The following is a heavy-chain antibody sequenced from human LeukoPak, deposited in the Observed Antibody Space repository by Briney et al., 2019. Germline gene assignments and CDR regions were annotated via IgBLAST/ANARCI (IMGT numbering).Heavy chain of an antibody. Sequence: PSETLSLTCAVSGYSLSSGYYWGWIRQPPGKGLEWIGSIYHSGSTYYNPSLKSRVTISVDTSKNQFSLKLSSVTAADTAVYYCARYSSSWSWGQGTLVTVSS. D-gene: IGHD6-13*01. J-gene: IGHJ5*02. V-gene: IGHV4-38-2*01. CDR1: GYSLSSGYY. CDR3: ARYSSSWS. CDR2: IYHSGST.